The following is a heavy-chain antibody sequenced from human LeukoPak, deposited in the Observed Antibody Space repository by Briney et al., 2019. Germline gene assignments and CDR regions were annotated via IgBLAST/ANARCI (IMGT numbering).Heavy chain of an antibody. Sequence: GASVKVSCKASGYTFTSYYMHWVRQAPGQGLEWMGIINPSGGSTSYAQKFQGRVTMTSDTSTSTVYMELSSLRSDDAAVYYCAREGVVDPQCLFVFDYWGQGTLVTVSS. J-gene: IGHJ4*02. CDR3: AREGVVDPQCLFVFDY. V-gene: IGHV1-46*01. D-gene: IGHD3-22*01. CDR2: INPSGGST. CDR1: GYTFTSYY.